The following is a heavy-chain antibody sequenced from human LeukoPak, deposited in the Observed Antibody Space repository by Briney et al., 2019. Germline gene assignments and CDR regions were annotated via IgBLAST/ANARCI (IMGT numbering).Heavy chain of an antibody. Sequence: GGSLRLSCAASGFTFSSYWMSWVRQAPGKGLEWVANIKQDGSEKYYVDSVKGRFTISRDNAKNSLYLQMNSLRAEDTAVYYCARVGSDFWSGYYSDYWGQGTLVTVSS. J-gene: IGHJ4*02. CDR1: GFTFSSYW. D-gene: IGHD3-3*01. CDR3: ARVGSDFWSGYYSDY. CDR2: IKQDGSEK. V-gene: IGHV3-7*01.